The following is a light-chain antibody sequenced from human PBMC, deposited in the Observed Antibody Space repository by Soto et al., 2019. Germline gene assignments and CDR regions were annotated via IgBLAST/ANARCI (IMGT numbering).Light chain of an antibody. Sequence: DIVMTQSPDSLAVSLGERATINCKSSQSVLYSSNKKNYLAWYQQKSGQSPKVLIYWAATRASGVPDRFSGSGSGTDFTLTISSLLDEDAAVYYCQQSYSTPRTFGQGTKVEIK. CDR3: QQSYSTPRT. CDR1: QSVLYSSNKKNY. J-gene: IGKJ1*01. CDR2: WAA. V-gene: IGKV4-1*01.